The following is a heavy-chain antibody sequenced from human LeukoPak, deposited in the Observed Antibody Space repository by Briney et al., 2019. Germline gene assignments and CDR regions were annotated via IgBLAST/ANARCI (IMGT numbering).Heavy chain of an antibody. Sequence: GGSLRLSCAASGFTLSSYSMNWVRQAPERGLEWGSSIGSSSSYIYYADSVKGRFTISRDNSKNTLYLQMNSLRAEDTAVYYCATDRVVVVAGELANWFDPWGQGTLVTVSS. D-gene: IGHD2-15*01. CDR1: GFTLSSYS. J-gene: IGHJ5*02. CDR2: IGSSSSYI. V-gene: IGHV3-21*04. CDR3: ATDRVVVVAGELANWFDP.